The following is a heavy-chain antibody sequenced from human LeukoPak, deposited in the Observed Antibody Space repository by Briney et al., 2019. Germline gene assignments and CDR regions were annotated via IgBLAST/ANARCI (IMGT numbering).Heavy chain of an antibody. Sequence: PSETLSLTCAVYGGSFSGYCWSWIRQPPGKGLEWLGEINHSGSTNYNPSLKSRVTISVDTSKNQFSLKLSSVTAADTAVYYCARGLVAVAGNYGYWGQGTLVTVSS. CDR1: GGSFSGYC. V-gene: IGHV4-34*01. CDR2: INHSGST. CDR3: ARGLVAVAGNYGY. J-gene: IGHJ4*02. D-gene: IGHD6-19*01.